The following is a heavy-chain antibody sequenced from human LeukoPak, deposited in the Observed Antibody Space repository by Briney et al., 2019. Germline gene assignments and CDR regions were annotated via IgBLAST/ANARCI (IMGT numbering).Heavy chain of an antibody. CDR3: AKVYIPLRALPPYYFDY. CDR1: GFTFSNYA. CDR2: ITRFTGTT. D-gene: IGHD2-2*02. V-gene: IGHV3-23*01. Sequence: GGSLRLSCAASGFTFSNYAMTWVRQAPGRGLEWISTITRFTGTTYYADSVKGRFTISRDNSKNTLYLQMNSLRAEDTAVYYCAKVYIPLRALPPYYFDYWGQGTLVTVSP. J-gene: IGHJ4*02.